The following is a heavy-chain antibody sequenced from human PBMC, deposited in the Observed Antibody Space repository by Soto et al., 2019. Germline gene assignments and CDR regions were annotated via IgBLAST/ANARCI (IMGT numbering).Heavy chain of an antibody. D-gene: IGHD3-22*01. Sequence: PGGSLRLSCAASGLSFSSDGMSWVRQAPGKGLEWVSSISASGGSTYYADSVRGRFTISRDNPKNTLYLQMNRLRGEDTAVYYCATRYYSDGSGPYGMDVCGQGTTVTVSS. CDR2: ISASGGST. V-gene: IGHV3-23*01. J-gene: IGHJ6*02. CDR3: ATRYYSDGSGPYGMDV. CDR1: GLSFSSDG.